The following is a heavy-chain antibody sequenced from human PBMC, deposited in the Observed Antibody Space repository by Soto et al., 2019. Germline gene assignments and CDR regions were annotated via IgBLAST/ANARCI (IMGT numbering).Heavy chain of an antibody. D-gene: IGHD3-9*01. CDR2: ISGSGGST. CDR1: GFTFSSYA. V-gene: IGHV3-23*01. J-gene: IGHJ6*02. Sequence: EVQLLESGGGLVQPGGSLRLSCAASGFTFSSYAMSWVRQAPGKGLEWVSAISGSGGSTYYADSVKGRFTISRDNSKNTLYQQMNSLRAEDTAVYYCAKDGGEVYYDILTGYLSYYYYGMDVWGQGTTVTVSS. CDR3: AKDGGEVYYDILTGYLSYYYYGMDV.